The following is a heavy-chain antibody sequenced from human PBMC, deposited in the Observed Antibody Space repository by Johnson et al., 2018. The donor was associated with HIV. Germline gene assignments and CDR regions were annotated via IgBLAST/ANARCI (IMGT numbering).Heavy chain of an antibody. CDR1: GFTFSSYW. CDR2: ISYNGTNK. J-gene: IGHJ3*02. D-gene: IGHD3-3*01. CDR3: AREDVFGPYDAFDI. Sequence: QVQLVESGGGLVQPGGSLRLSCAASGFTFSSYWMSWVRQAPGTGLEWVALISYNGTNKYYADSVKGRFTISRDKSKNTLYLQMNSLRAEDTAVYYCAREDVFGPYDAFDIWGQGTMVTVSS. V-gene: IGHV3-30*03.